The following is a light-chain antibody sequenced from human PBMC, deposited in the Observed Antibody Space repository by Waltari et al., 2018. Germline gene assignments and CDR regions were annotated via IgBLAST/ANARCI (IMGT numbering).Light chain of an antibody. J-gene: IGLJ3*02. V-gene: IGLV3-19*01. CDR3: SSRNGRANQVV. Sequence: SSELTQDPAVSVALGQTVRITCQGDSLRTSYASWYQLKPGPAPLLVIYGKDKRPSGIPDRVSGYRSGATSSLTITGAQAEDEADYYCSSRNGRANQVVFAGGTKVTVL. CDR2: GKD. CDR1: SLRTSY.